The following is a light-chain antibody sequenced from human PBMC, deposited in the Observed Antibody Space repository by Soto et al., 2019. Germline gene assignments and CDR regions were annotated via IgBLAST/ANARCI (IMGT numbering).Light chain of an antibody. Sequence: QTVVTQPASVSGSPGQSITISCTGTSSDVGGYNYVSWYQQHPGKAPKLMIYDVINRPSGVSNRFSGSKSGNTASLTISGLQAEDAADYYCSSYTSSSTPYVFGTGTKVTVL. CDR2: DVI. V-gene: IGLV2-14*01. CDR1: SSDVGGYNY. J-gene: IGLJ1*01. CDR3: SSYTSSSTPYV.